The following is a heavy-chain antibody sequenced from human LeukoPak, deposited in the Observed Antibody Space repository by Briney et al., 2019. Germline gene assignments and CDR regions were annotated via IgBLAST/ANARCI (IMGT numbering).Heavy chain of an antibody. V-gene: IGHV1-2*02. D-gene: IGHD3-22*01. Sequence: ASVKVSCKASGYTISGYYMHWVRQAPGQGLEWMGWINPNSGGTNYAQKFQGRVTMTRDTSISTAYMELSRLRSDDTAVYYCARDYYDSGGYSNWFDPWGQGTLVTVSS. J-gene: IGHJ5*02. CDR2: INPNSGGT. CDR3: ARDYYDSGGYSNWFDP. CDR1: GYTISGYY.